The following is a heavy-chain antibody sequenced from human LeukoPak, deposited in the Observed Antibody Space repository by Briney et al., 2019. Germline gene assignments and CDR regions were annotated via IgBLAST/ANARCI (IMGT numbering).Heavy chain of an antibody. CDR2: ISGSGGTI. V-gene: IGHV3-48*02. D-gene: IGHD2-15*01. J-gene: IGHJ3*02. Sequence: GGSLRLSCAASGFSFSSSSMNWVRQAPGKRLEWVSYISGSGGTIYYADSVKGRSTISRDNAKNSLYLQVSSLRDEDTAVYYCARDAAYAFDIWGQGTMVTVSS. CDR3: ARDAAYAFDI. CDR1: GFSFSSSS.